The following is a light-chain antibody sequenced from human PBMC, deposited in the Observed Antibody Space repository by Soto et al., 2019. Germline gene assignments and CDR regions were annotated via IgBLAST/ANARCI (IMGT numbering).Light chain of an antibody. CDR3: QQSYSTPRT. CDR1: QTISNY. J-gene: IGKJ1*01. Sequence: DIQMTQSPSSLSASVGARVTITCRASQTISNYLNCYQQKPGKAPKLLIYAASSLQSGVPSRFSGSGSGTDFTLSISSLQPEDFATYYCQQSYSTPRTFGHGTKVDIK. CDR2: AAS. V-gene: IGKV1-39*01.